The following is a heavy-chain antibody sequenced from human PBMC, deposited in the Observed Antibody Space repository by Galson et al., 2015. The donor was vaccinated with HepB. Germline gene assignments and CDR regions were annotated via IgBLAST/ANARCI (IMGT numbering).Heavy chain of an antibody. CDR2: IYSGGST. J-gene: IGHJ6*02. CDR1: GFTVSSNY. D-gene: IGHD1-14*01. Sequence: SLRLSCAASGFTVSSNYMSWVRQAPGKGLEWVSVIYSGGSTYYADSVKGRFTISRDNSKNTLYLQMNSLRAEDTAVYYCARDGTGNRDTHAYYYYGMDVWGQGTTVTVSS. CDR3: ARDGTGNRDTHAYYYYGMDV. V-gene: IGHV3-53*01.